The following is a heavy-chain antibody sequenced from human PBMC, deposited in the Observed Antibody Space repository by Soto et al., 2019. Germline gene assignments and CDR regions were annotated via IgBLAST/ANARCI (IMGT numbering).Heavy chain of an antibody. D-gene: IGHD6-19*01. V-gene: IGHV4-34*01. J-gene: IGHJ4*02. Sequence: QVQLQQWGAGLLKPSETLSLTCAVYGGSFSAYYWSWIRQPPGKGLEWIGEINHSGSTNYNPSLKSRVTISIDTSKNHFSPKLSSVTAADTAVYYCARSVAGTDYWGQGTLVTVSS. CDR1: GGSFSAYY. CDR3: ARSVAGTDY. CDR2: INHSGST.